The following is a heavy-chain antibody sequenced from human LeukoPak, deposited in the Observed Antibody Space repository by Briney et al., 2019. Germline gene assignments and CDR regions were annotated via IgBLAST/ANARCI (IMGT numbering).Heavy chain of an antibody. CDR3: AKDLGQVRITMIVVVINY. D-gene: IGHD3-22*01. Sequence: GGSLRLSCAASGFTFSSYAMSWVRQAPGKGLEWVAFIRYDGSNKYYADSVKGRFTISRDNSKNTLYLQMNSLRAEDTAVYYCAKDLGQVRITMIVVVINYWGQGTLVTVSS. CDR2: IRYDGSNK. V-gene: IGHV3-30*02. CDR1: GFTFSSYA. J-gene: IGHJ4*02.